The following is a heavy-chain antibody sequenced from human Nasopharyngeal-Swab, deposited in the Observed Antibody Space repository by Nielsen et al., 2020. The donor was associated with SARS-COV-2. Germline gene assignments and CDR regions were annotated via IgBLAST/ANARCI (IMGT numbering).Heavy chain of an antibody. J-gene: IGHJ4*02. Sequence: GSLRLSCAASGFTISGSAMHWVRQASGKGLEWVGRIRSKANSYATAYAASVKGRFTISRDDSKNTAYLQMNSLKTEDTAVYYCTRHYEYYDSSGYYYEGIDYWGQGTLVTVSS. CDR3: TRHYEYYDSSGYYYEGIDY. CDR2: IRSKANSYAT. V-gene: IGHV3-73*01. D-gene: IGHD3-22*01. CDR1: GFTISGSA.